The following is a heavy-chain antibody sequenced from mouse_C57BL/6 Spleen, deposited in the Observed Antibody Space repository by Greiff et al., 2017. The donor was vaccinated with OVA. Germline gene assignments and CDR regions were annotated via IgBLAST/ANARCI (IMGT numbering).Heavy chain of an antibody. CDR3: VRQDMVTTGTFDY. CDR2: IRSKSNNYAT. D-gene: IGHD2-2*01. Sequence: EVKLVESGGGLVQPKGSLKLSCAASGFSFNTYAMNWVRQAPGKGLEWVARIRSKSNNYATYYADSVKDRFTISRDDSESMLYLQMNNLKTEDTAMYYCVRQDMVTTGTFDYWGQGTTLTVSS. V-gene: IGHV10-1*01. J-gene: IGHJ2*01. CDR1: GFSFNTYA.